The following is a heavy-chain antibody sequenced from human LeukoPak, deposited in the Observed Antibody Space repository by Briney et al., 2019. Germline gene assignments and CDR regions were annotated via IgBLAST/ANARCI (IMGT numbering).Heavy chain of an antibody. CDR1: GFNFRGYW. Sequence: GGSLRLSCAASGFNFRGYWMSWLRHLPGKGLEWVANIKQDGTSKYYVDSVKGRFTISRDNAKDSIYLRMSDLRAEDTAVYYCAKWGQYYDILTGYYKYFDYWGQGTLVTVSS. V-gene: IGHV3-7*03. J-gene: IGHJ4*02. CDR3: AKWGQYYDILTGYYKYFDY. D-gene: IGHD3-9*01. CDR2: IKQDGTSK.